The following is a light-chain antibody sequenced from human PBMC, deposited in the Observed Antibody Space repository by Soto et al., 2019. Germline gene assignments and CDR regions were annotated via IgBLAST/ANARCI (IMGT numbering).Light chain of an antibody. CDR1: NIGSKS. J-gene: IGLJ2*01. CDR3: HVWDSSSDHVV. V-gene: IGLV3-21*02. CDR2: NDS. Sequence: SYELTQPPSVSVAPGQTARITCGGNNIGSKSVHWYQQKPGQAPVLVVYNDSGRPSGIPERFSGSNSGNTATLTISRVEAGDEADYYCHVWDSSSDHVVFGGGTKLTVL.